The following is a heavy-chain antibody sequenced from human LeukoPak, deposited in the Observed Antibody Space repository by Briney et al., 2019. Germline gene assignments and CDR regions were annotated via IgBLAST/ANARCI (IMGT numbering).Heavy chain of an antibody. D-gene: IGHD5-18*01. CDR1: GFSFSNYG. J-gene: IGHJ4*02. CDR3: ANDLGWIQLNLG. V-gene: IGHV3-23*01. Sequence: PGGTQRLSCAASGFSFSNYGMNWARQAPGKGLEWVSGITGHGDTTYYADSVKGRFTISRDNSRNTVYLQMNSLRAEDTAVYYCANDLGWIQLNLGRGQGTLVTVSS. CDR2: ITGHGDTT.